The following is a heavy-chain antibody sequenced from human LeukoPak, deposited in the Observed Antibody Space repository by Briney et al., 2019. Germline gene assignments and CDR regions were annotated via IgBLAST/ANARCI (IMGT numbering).Heavy chain of an antibody. Sequence: GGSLRLSCAASGFAFSSSRMSWVRQAPGKGLEWVANIKQDGSETYYVDSLKGRFTVSRDNAKNSVYLQMNNLRAEDTAVYYCARRAPGYCITTSCPDTYYYYYYMDVWGKGTTVTVSS. CDR3: ARRAPGYCITTSCPDTYYYYYYMDV. CDR2: IKQDGSET. V-gene: IGHV3-7*01. D-gene: IGHD2-2*01. J-gene: IGHJ6*03. CDR1: GFAFSSSR.